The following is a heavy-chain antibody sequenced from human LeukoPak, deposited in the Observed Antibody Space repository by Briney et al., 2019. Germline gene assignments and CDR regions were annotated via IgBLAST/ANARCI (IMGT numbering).Heavy chain of an antibody. J-gene: IGHJ4*02. D-gene: IGHD3-16*01. CDR2: ISYDGSNK. V-gene: IGHV3-30*04. Sequence: GGSLRLSCAASGFTFSSYAMHWVRQAPGKGLEWVAVISYDGSNKYYADSVKGRFTISRDNSKNTLYLQMNSLRTEDTAVYYCARGGGSYYYFGYWGQGALVTVSS. CDR1: GFTFSSYA. CDR3: ARGGGSYYYFGY.